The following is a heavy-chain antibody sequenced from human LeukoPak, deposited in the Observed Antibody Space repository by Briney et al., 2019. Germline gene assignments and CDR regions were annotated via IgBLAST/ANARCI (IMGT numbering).Heavy chain of an antibody. CDR2: IYYTGTT. D-gene: IGHD4-17*01. V-gene: IGHV4-59*01. CDR3: ASKSTDHGELRFDY. CDR1: VDSTNTYF. J-gene: IGHJ4*02. Sequence: SETLSLTCTLSVDSTNTYFWSWIRQSPGKGLEWIGYIYYTGTTNYNPSLKSRVTISVDTSKNQFSLKVNSVTAADTGVYYCASKSTDHGELRFDYWGQGTLVTVSS.